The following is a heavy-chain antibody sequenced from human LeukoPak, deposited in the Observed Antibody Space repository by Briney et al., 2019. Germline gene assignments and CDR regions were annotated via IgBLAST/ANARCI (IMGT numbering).Heavy chain of an antibody. CDR3: VRDWDHFDFDS. D-gene: IGHD1-14*01. J-gene: IGHJ5*01. CDR2: IKGDGSHT. V-gene: IGHV3-74*01. CDR1: GFTFSNYW. Sequence: HSGGSLRLSCAASGFTFSNYWMHWVRQAPGKGLVWVSRIKGDGSHTIYADSVKGRFTISRDNAKNTLYLQMKSLRDEDTAVYYCVRDWDHFDFDSWGQGTLVTVSS.